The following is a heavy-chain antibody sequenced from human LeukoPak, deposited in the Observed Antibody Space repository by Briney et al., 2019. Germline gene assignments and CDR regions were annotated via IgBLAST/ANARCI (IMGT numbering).Heavy chain of an antibody. D-gene: IGHD2-15*01. J-gene: IGHJ1*01. V-gene: IGHV1-18*01. CDR2: ISAYNGNT. CDR3: ARVEGYCSGGSCYKYFQH. Sequence: ASVKVSCKASGYTFTSYGISWVRQAPGQGLEGMGWISAYNGNTNYAQKLQGRVTMTTDTSTSTAYMELRSLRSDDTAVYYCARVEGYCSGGSCYKYFQHWGQGTLVTVSS. CDR1: GYTFTSYG.